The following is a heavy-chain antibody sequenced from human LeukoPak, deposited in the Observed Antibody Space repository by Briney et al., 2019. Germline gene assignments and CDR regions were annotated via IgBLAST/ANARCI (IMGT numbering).Heavy chain of an antibody. J-gene: IGHJ6*02. D-gene: IGHD1-26*01. V-gene: IGHV1-69*13. CDR1: GYTFTSYG. CDR3: ATIIVGNYYYYGMDV. Sequence: SVKVSCKASGYTFTSYGISWVRQAPGQGLEWMGGIIPIFGTANYAQKFQGRVTITADESTSTAYMELSSLRSEDTAVYYCATIIVGNYYYYGMDVWGQGTTVTVSS. CDR2: IIPIFGTA.